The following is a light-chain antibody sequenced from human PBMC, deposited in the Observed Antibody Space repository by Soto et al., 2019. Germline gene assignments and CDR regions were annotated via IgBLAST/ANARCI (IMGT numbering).Light chain of an antibody. CDR2: AAS. J-gene: IGKJ5*01. CDR3: QQRYSTPIT. V-gene: IGKV1-39*01. Sequence: DIQMTQSPSSLSASVGDRVTITCRASQSISSYLNWYQQKPGKAPKLLIYAASSLQSGVPARFSGSGSGTDFTLTISSLQPEDFVTYYCQQRYSTPITFGQGTRLEIK. CDR1: QSISSY.